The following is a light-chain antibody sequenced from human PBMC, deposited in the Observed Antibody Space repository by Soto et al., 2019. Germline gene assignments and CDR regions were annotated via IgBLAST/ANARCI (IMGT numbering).Light chain of an antibody. CDR2: RAS. CDR1: QSISSR. V-gene: IGKV1-5*03. CDR3: QQYSVYPRT. Sequence: DIQMTQSHSTLPASVGDRVTITCGASQSISSRLAWYQQKPGKAPKLLIYRASSLESGVPSRFSGSGSGTEFTLTISCLQPDDFATYYCQQYSVYPRTFGQGTKVEIK. J-gene: IGKJ1*01.